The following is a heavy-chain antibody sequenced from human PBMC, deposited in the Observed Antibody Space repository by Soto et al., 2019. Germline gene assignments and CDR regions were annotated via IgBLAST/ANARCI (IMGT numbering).Heavy chain of an antibody. J-gene: IGHJ4*02. CDR3: AHRTYYYDTSAYAFDY. V-gene: IGHV2-5*02. D-gene: IGHD3-22*01. CDR2: IYWDDDK. CDR1: GFSLSISGVG. Sequence: QITLKESGPTLVKPTQTLTLTCTFSGFSLSISGVGVGWIRQPPGKALEWLALIYWDDDKRYSPSLKSRLTINQDIIKNQVVLTMTNMDPVDTATYYCAHRTYYYDTSAYAFDYWGQGTLVTVSS.